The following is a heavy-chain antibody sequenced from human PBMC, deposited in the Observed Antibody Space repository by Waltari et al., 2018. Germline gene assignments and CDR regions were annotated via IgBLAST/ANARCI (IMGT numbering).Heavy chain of an antibody. CDR1: GGSVNSASYY. CDR2: IYYGGST. V-gene: IGHV4-61*01. D-gene: IGHD6-19*01. J-gene: IGHJ4*02. Sequence: QVQLQESGPGLVKPSETLSLTCTVSGGSVNSASYYWTWIRQPPGKGLGWIAYIYYGGSTNYHPSLRSRVTIAVDASKNQFSLNWYSVTAADTAVYYCARGAGAVAGQTYFDYWGQGTLVTVSS. CDR3: ARGAGAVAGQTYFDY.